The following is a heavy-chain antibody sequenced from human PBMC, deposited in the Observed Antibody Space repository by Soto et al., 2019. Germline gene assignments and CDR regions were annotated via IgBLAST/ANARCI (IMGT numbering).Heavy chain of an antibody. D-gene: IGHD3-10*01. CDR3: AKKSAPITMTRGVLDS. CDR2: ISFDGKKK. J-gene: IGHJ4*02. V-gene: IGHV3-30*18. Sequence: GGSLRLSCEAAEFAFANFAMHGVRQAPGKGLEWVAAISFDGKKKYYGDSVTGRFTISRDNPKNTLYMKLNSLRPEETALYYCAKKSAPITMTRGVLDSWGQGSMVTVSS. CDR1: EFAFANFA.